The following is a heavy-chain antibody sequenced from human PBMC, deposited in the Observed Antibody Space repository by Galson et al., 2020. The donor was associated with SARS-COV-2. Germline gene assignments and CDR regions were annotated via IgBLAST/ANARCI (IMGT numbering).Heavy chain of an antibody. CDR3: ARSTGVTGTTPDGFFDY. V-gene: IGHV5-51*01. Sequence: GGSLRLSCQISGYSFPTYWVGWARQMPGKGLEWMGIIYPGDSDTRYSPSFQGQVTISVDKSINTAYLQWSSVKTSDTAIYYCARSTGVTGTTPDGFFDYWGQGTLVTVSS. CDR1: GYSFPTYW. D-gene: IGHD1-7*01. J-gene: IGHJ4*02. CDR2: IYPGDSDT.